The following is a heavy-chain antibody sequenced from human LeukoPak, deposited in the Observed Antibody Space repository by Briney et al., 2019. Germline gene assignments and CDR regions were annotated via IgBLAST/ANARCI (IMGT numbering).Heavy chain of an antibody. Sequence: ASVKVSCKASGYTFSDFYIHWVRQAPGQGLEYVGWITPKSGDTYSPQRFQGRVSMTRDASISTAYMELSSLRSDDTAVYFCARVRLADERAWAYWGQGTLVTVSS. CDR2: ITPKSGDT. J-gene: IGHJ4*02. D-gene: IGHD3-3*02. CDR3: ARVRLADERAWAY. V-gene: IGHV1-2*02. CDR1: GYTFSDFY.